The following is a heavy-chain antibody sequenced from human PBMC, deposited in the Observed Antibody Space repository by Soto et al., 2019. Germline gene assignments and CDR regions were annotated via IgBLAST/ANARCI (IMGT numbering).Heavy chain of an antibody. CDR2: MSPNSGNT. J-gene: IGHJ4*02. D-gene: IGHD6-19*01. Sequence: QVQLVQSGAEVQKPGASVRVSCQTSGYTFTNYDINWVRQAAGQGLEWMGWMSPNSGNTGYAQIFQGRVSLTRDTSISTAYIELSSLRSEDTAVDYCVTWARSGWDTVFYWGQGTLVTVSS. CDR3: VTWARSGWDTVFY. V-gene: IGHV1-8*01. CDR1: GYTFTNYD.